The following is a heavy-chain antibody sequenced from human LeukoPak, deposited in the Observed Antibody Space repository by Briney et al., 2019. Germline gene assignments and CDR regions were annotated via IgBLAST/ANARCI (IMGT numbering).Heavy chain of an antibody. J-gene: IGHJ4*02. V-gene: IGHV4-34*01. CDR3: ARGLMTTGRSNFDY. CDR2: INHSGNT. Sequence: PSETLSLTCAVYGGSFRGYYWSWIRQPPGKGLEWIGEINHSGNTNYNPSLKSRVTISVDKSKNQFSLKLYSVTAADTAVYYCARGLMTTGRSNFDYWGQGTLVTVSS. D-gene: IGHD4-17*01. CDR1: GGSFRGYY.